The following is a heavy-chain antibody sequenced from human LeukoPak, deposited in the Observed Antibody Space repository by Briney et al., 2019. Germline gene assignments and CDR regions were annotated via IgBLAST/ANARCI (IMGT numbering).Heavy chain of an antibody. CDR2: IRYDGSNK. V-gene: IGHV3-30*02. Sequence: PGGSLRLSCAASGFTFSSYGMHWVRQAPGKGLEWVAFIRYDGSNKYYADSVKGRFTISRDNSKNTLYLQMNSLRAEDTAVYYCARDSSSRFLEWAYYYYYYMDVWGKGTTVTVSS. J-gene: IGHJ6*03. CDR1: GFTFSSYG. D-gene: IGHD3-3*01. CDR3: ARDSSSRFLEWAYYYYYYMDV.